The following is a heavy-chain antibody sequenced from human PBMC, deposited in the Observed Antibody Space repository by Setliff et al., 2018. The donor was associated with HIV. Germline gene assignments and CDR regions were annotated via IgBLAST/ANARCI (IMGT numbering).Heavy chain of an antibody. Sequence: PSETLSLTCAFYGGSFSAYYWTWIRQPPGKGLEWIGEINHSGSTNYNPSLKSRVTISVDTSKNQFSLKLRSVTAADTAIYYCARSDLDNGSGYFDYYSYYMDVWGRGTTVTVSS. D-gene: IGHD3-22*01. J-gene: IGHJ6*03. CDR2: INHSGST. CDR1: GGSFSAYY. CDR3: ARSDLDNGSGYFDYYSYYMDV. V-gene: IGHV4-34*01.